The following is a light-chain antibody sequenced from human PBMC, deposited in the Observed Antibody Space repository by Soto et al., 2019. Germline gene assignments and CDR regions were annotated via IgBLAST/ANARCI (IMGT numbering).Light chain of an antibody. CDR1: SSDVGGYNY. CDR3: SSYTGSNTVV. CDR2: EVG. V-gene: IGLV2-14*01. Sequence: QSALTQPASVSGSPGQSITISCTGTSSDVGGYNYVSWYQHHPGKAPKLMIYEVGNRPSGVSNRFSASKSGNTASLTISGLQAEDEADYYCSSYTGSNTVVFGGGTKLTVL. J-gene: IGLJ2*01.